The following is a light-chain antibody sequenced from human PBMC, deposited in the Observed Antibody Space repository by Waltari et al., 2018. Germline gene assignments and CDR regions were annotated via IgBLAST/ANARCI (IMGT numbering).Light chain of an antibody. CDR3: QQSYTTPRT. CDR1: QNISTY. Sequence: TCRASQNISTYLNWYQQKPGKAPNVLIYAASSLQSGVPLRFSGSGSGTHFTLTINSLQPEDFATYYCQQSYTTPRTFGQGTNLQIK. J-gene: IGKJ2*01. V-gene: IGKV1-39*01. CDR2: AAS.